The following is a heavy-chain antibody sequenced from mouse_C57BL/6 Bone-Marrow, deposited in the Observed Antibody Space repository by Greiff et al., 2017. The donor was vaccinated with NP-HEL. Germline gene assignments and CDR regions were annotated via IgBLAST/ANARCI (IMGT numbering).Heavy chain of an antibody. CDR2: IYPGDGDT. CDR1: GYAFSSYW. Sequence: QVQLQQSGAELVKPGASVKISCKASGYAFSSYWMNWVKQRPGKGLEWIGQIYPGDGDTNYNGKFKGKATLTADKSSSTAYMQLSSLTSEDSAVYFCARSRDCYGSSVMDYWGQGTTLTVSS. J-gene: IGHJ2*01. V-gene: IGHV1-80*01. D-gene: IGHD1-1*01. CDR3: ARSRDCYGSSVMDY.